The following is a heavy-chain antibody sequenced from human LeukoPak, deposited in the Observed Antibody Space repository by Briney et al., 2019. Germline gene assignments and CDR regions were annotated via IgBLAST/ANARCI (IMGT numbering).Heavy chain of an antibody. CDR2: ISSSSSYI. D-gene: IGHD3-22*01. CDR1: GFTFSSYS. CDR3: ARTDASGTMIVVGYTDYYFDY. V-gene: IGHV3-21*01. Sequence: KPGGSLRLSCAASGFTFSSYSMNWVRQAPGKGLEWVSSISSSSSYIYYADSVKGRFTISRDNAKNSLYLQMNSRRAEDTAVYYCARTDASGTMIVVGYTDYYFDYWGQGTLVTVSS. J-gene: IGHJ4*02.